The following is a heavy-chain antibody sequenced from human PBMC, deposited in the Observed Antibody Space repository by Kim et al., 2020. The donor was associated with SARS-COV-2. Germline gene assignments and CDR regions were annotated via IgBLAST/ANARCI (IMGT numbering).Heavy chain of an antibody. J-gene: IGHJ4*02. CDR2: ISYDGSNK. D-gene: IGHD6-19*01. Sequence: GGSLRLSCAASGFTFSSYAMHWVRQAPGKGLEWVAVISYDGSNKYYADSVKGRFTISRDNSKNTLYLQMNSLRAEDTAVYYCARDIGAVAAFWGQGTLVTVSS. CDR1: GFTFSSYA. CDR3: ARDIGAVAAF. V-gene: IGHV3-30*04.